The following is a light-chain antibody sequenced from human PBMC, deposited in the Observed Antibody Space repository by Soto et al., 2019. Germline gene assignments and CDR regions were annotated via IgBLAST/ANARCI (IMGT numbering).Light chain of an antibody. CDR3: QQYNDSFPT. Sequence: DFKMTQSPSTLSAPVGDRATISCRASQNINTWLAWYKQQPGKAPQLLIYKASSLESGVPSRFSGSGSGTDFTLTISSLRPDDFVTFYCQQYNDSFPTFGQGTKVEIK. V-gene: IGKV1-5*03. CDR1: QNINTW. J-gene: IGKJ1*01. CDR2: KAS.